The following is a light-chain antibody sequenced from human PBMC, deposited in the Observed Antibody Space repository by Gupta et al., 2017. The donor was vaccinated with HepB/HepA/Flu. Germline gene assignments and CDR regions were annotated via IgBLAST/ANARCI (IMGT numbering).Light chain of an antibody. CDR1: SSNIGNNY. CDR2: DNN. V-gene: IGLV1-51*01. CDR3: GAWDTSLSAGV. Sequence: QSVLTQPPSVSAAPGQKVTISCSGSSSNIGNNYVSWYQQLPGTAPKLLIYDNNKRPSGIPDRFSGSTSGTSATLGITGLQTGDEADYDCGAWDTSLSAGVFGGGTKLTVL. J-gene: IGLJ2*01.